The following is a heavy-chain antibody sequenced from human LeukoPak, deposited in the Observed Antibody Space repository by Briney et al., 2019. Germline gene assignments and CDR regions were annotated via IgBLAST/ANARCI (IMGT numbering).Heavy chain of an antibody. V-gene: IGHV3-30-3*01. Sequence: GRSLRLSCAASGLTFSSYAMHWVRQAPGKGLEWVAVISYDGSNKYYADSVKGRFTISRDNSKNTLYLQMNSLRAEDTAVYYCASDLYGGNSFDYWGQGTLVTVSS. J-gene: IGHJ4*02. CDR3: ASDLYGGNSFDY. CDR2: ISYDGSNK. D-gene: IGHD4-23*01. CDR1: GLTFSSYA.